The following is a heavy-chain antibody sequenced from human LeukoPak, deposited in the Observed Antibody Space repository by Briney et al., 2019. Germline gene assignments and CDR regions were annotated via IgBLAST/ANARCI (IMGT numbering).Heavy chain of an antibody. CDR1: GGSISSYY. V-gene: IGHV4-59*01. Sequence: SETLSLTCTVPGGSISSYYWSWIRQPPGKGLEWIGYIYYSGSTNYNPSLKSRVTISVDTSKNQFSLKLSSVTAADTAVYYCARVIYGGNSDYFDYWGQGTLVTVSS. J-gene: IGHJ4*02. D-gene: IGHD4-23*01. CDR2: IYYSGST. CDR3: ARVIYGGNSDYFDY.